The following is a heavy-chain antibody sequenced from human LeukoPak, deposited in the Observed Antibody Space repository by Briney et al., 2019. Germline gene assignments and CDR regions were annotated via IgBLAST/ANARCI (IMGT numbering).Heavy chain of an antibody. V-gene: IGHV1-69*04. Sequence: ASVKVSCKASGGTFSSYAISWVRQAPGQGLEWMGRIIPILGIASYARKFQGRVTITADKSTSTAYMELSSLRSEDTAVYYCAGGLQFLDYWGQGTLVTVSS. CDR2: IIPILGIA. J-gene: IGHJ4*02. CDR1: GGTFSSYA. CDR3: AGGLQFLDY. D-gene: IGHD5-24*01.